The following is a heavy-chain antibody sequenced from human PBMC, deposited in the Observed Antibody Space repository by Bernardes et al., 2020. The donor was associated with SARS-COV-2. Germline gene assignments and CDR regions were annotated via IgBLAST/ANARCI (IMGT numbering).Heavy chain of an antibody. CDR3: AHRRGGVSGWFYYFEY. CDR1: GFSLSTSGVG. V-gene: IGHV2-5*02. Sequence: SGPTLVKPTQTLTLTCTFSGFSLSTSGVGVGWIRQPPGKAREWLAHIYWDDDKRYSPSLKSRLTITKDTSKNQVVLTMTNMDPVDTATYYCAHRRGGVSGWFYYFEYWGQGTLVTVSS. CDR2: IYWDDDK. D-gene: IGHD6-19*01. J-gene: IGHJ4*02.